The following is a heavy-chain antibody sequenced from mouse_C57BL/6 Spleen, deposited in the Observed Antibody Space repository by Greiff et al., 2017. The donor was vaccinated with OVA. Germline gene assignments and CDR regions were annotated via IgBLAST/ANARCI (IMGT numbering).Heavy chain of an antibody. CDR1: GFSLTSYG. J-gene: IGHJ2*01. CDR2: IWRGGST. D-gene: IGHD2-4*01. Sequence: VQLQQSGPGLVQPSQSLSITCTVSGFSLTSYGVHWVRQSPGKGLEWLGVIWRGGSTDYNAAFMSRLSITKDNSKSQVFFKMNSLQADDTAIYYCAKNGYYDYGGGYFDYWGQGTTLTVSS. CDR3: AKNGYYDYGGGYFDY. V-gene: IGHV2-5*01.